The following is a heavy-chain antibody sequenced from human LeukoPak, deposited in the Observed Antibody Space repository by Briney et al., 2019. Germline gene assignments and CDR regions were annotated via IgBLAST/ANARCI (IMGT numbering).Heavy chain of an antibody. CDR3: AKAGTDYYGDAFDI. D-gene: IGHD3-10*01. Sequence: GRSLRLSCAASGFTFDDYAMHWVRLAPGKGLEWVSGICWNSGSIGYADSVKGRFTISRDNAKNSLYLQMNSLRAEDTALYYCAKAGTDYYGDAFDIWGQGTMVTVSS. V-gene: IGHV3-9*01. CDR1: GFTFDDYA. CDR2: ICWNSGSI. J-gene: IGHJ3*02.